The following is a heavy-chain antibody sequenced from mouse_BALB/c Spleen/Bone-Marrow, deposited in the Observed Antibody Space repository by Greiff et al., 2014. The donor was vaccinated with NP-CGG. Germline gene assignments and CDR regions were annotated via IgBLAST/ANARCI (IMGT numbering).Heavy chain of an antibody. CDR2: INPDSSTI. D-gene: IGHD2-1*01. Sequence: EVHVQESGGGLVQPGGSLKLSCAASGFDFSRYWMSWVRQAPGKGLEWIGEINPDSSTINYTPSLKDKLIISRDNAKNTLYLQMSKVRSEYAALYYCASQGFYGKGDYWGQGTTVTVSS. V-gene: IGHV4-1*02. CDR1: GFDFSRYW. J-gene: IGHJ2*01. CDR3: ASQGFYGKGDY.